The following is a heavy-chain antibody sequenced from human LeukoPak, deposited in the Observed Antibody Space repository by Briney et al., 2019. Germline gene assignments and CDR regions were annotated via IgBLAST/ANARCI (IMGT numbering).Heavy chain of an antibody. J-gene: IGHJ6*02. V-gene: IGHV4-31*03. Sequence: SETLSLTCTVSGGSISSGGYYWSWIRQHPGKGLEWIGYIYYSGSTYYNPSLKSRVTISVDTSKNQFSLKLSSVTAADTAVYYCARAAKLGNDYYYGMDVWGQGITVTVSS. CDR2: IYYSGST. CDR3: ARAAKLGNDYYYGMDV. D-gene: IGHD6-13*01. CDR1: GGSISSGGYY.